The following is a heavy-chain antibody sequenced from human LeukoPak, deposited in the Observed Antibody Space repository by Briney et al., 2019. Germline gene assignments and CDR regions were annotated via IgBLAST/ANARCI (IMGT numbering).Heavy chain of an antibody. CDR1: GGSIKSGGYY. J-gene: IGHJ6*03. D-gene: IGHD3-3*01. CDR3: ARVSFGVVNHYYYYYMDV. Sequence: PSETLSLTCTVSGGSIKSGGYYWSWIRQSPGKGLEWIGYIHHSGPTYYSPSLKSRVTISVDTSKNQFSLKLSSVTAADTAVYYCARVSFGVVNHYYYYYMDVWGKGTTVTVSS. V-gene: IGHV4-30-2*06. CDR2: IHHSGPT.